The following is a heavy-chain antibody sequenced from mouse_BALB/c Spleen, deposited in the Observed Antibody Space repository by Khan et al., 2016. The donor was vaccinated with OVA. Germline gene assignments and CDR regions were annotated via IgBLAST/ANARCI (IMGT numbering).Heavy chain of an antibody. V-gene: IGHV5-6*01. D-gene: IGHD1-1*01. CDR2: VSTGGHYT. Sequence: EVELVESGGDVVKPGGSLKLSCAASGFTFSTYGMSWVRQTPDKRLEWVATVSTGGHYTYYPDTVKGRFTISRDNAKNTLYLLMNSLKSDETAMFYCARHAYYYDSEGFAYWGQGTLVTVSA. J-gene: IGHJ3*01. CDR3: ARHAYYYDSEGFAY. CDR1: GFTFSTYG.